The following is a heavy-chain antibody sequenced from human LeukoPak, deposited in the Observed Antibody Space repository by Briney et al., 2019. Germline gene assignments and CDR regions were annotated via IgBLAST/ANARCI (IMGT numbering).Heavy chain of an antibody. D-gene: IGHD3-10*01. CDR3: ARELINLGIDY. V-gene: IGHV4-38-2*02. CDR1: GYSISSGYY. J-gene: IGHJ4*02. Sequence: SETLSLTCTVSGYSISSGYYWGWIRQPPGKGLEWIGSIYYSGSTYYNPSLKSRVTISVDTSKNQFSLKLSSVTAADTAVYYCARELINLGIDYWGQGTLVTVSS. CDR2: IYYSGST.